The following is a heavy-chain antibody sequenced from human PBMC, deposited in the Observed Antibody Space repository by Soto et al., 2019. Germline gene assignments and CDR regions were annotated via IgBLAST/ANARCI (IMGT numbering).Heavy chain of an antibody. CDR2: INPSGGST. CDR1: GYTFTSYY. CDR3: ARDWERLLGMDV. Sequence: ASVKFSCKASGYTFTSYYMHWVRQAPGQGLEWMGIINPSGGSTSYAQKFQGRVTMTRDTSTSTVYMELSSLRSEDTAVYYCARDWERLLGMDVWGQGTTVTVSS. J-gene: IGHJ6*02. V-gene: IGHV1-46*01. D-gene: IGHD1-26*01.